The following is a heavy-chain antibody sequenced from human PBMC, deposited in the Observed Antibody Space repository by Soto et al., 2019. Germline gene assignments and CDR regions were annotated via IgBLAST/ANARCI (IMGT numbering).Heavy chain of an antibody. CDR1: GFTFSSYE. CDR2: ISSSGSTI. CDR3: ARDGPGVVSYYFDY. J-gene: IGHJ4*02. Sequence: GGSLKLSCAASGFTFSSYEMNWVRQAPGKGLEWVSYISSSGSTIYYADSVKGRFTISRDNAKNSLYLQMNSLRAEDTAVYYCARDGPGVVSYYFDYWGQGTLVTVS. V-gene: IGHV3-48*03. D-gene: IGHD3-3*01.